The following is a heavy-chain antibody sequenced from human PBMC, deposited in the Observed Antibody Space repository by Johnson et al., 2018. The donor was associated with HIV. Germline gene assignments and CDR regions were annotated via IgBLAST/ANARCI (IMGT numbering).Heavy chain of an antibody. CDR3: ARCQRGYSFSDAFDI. Sequence: QVQLVESVGGVVQPGRSLRLSCAASGFTFSSYAVYWVRQAPGKGLEWVALISYDGSNKYYADSVKGRFTISRDNSKNTLYLQMNSLRPEDTAVYYCARCQRGYSFSDAFDIWGQGTMVTVSS. CDR1: GFTFSSYA. CDR2: ISYDGSNK. V-gene: IGHV3-30*04. J-gene: IGHJ3*02. D-gene: IGHD5-18*01.